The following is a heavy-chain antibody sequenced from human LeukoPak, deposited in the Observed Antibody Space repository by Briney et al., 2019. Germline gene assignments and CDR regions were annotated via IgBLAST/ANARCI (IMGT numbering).Heavy chain of an antibody. J-gene: IGHJ4*02. CDR1: GYTLTELS. CDR3: ATDPRRSVAGNY. Sequence: ASVKVSCKVSGYTLTELSVHWVRQAPGKGLEWMGGFDPEDGETIYAQKFQGRVTMTEDTSTDTAYMELSSLRSEDTAVYYCATDPRRSVAGNYWGQGTLVTVSS. CDR2: FDPEDGET. V-gene: IGHV1-24*01. D-gene: IGHD6-19*01.